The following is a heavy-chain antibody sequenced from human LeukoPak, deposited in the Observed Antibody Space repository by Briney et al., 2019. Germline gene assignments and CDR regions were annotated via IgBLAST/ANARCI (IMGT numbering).Heavy chain of an antibody. J-gene: IGHJ4*02. CDR2: ISAYNGNT. CDR3: ARDRWGYCSSTSCYGLFDY. Sequence: ASVKVSCKASGYTFTSYGISWVRQAPGQGLEWMGWISAYNGNTNYAQKLQGRDTMTTDTSTSTAYMELRSLRSDDTAVYYCARDRWGYCSSTSCYGLFDYWGQGTLVTVSS. CDR1: GYTFTSYG. D-gene: IGHD2-2*01. V-gene: IGHV1-18*01.